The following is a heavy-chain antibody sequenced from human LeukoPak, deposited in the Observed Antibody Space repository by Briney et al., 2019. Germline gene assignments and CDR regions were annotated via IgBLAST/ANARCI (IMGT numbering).Heavy chain of an antibody. CDR3: ARDVQGSGWSRVYYYYYGMDV. CDR1: GYTFTSYD. D-gene: IGHD6-19*01. J-gene: IGHJ6*02. Sequence: ASVKVSCKASGYTFTSYDINWVRQATGQGLEWMGWMNPNSGNTGYAQKFQGRVTMTRNTSISTAYMELSSLRSEDTAVYYCARDVQGSGWSRVYYYYYGMDVWGQGTTVTVSS. CDR2: MNPNSGNT. V-gene: IGHV1-8*01.